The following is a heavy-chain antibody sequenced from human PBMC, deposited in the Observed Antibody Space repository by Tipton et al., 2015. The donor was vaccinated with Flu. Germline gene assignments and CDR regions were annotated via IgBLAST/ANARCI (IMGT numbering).Heavy chain of an antibody. CDR1: GGSISSYY. CDR2: IYYSGST. J-gene: IGHJ4*02. Sequence: TLSLTCTVSGGSISSYYWSWIRQPPGKGLEWIGYIYYSGSTNYNLSLKSRVTISVDTSKNQFSLKLSSVTAADTAVYYCARDLGSSGSFDYWGQGTLVTASS. V-gene: IGHV4-59*01. D-gene: IGHD6-13*01. CDR3: ARDLGSSGSFDY.